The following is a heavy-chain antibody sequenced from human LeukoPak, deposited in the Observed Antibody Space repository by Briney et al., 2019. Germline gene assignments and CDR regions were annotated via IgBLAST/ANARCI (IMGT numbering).Heavy chain of an antibody. V-gene: IGHV4-59*11. CDR1: GGSISGHS. J-gene: IGHJ5*02. Sequence: PSETLSLTCTVSGGSISGHSWGWIRQSPGKGLEWLGYIFYIGGTNYNPSLKGRITISADTSRNQLSLRLSSVTAADTAAYFCARGSATFDPWGQGTLVTVSS. CDR2: IFYIGGT. CDR3: ARGSATFDP. D-gene: IGHD6-25*01.